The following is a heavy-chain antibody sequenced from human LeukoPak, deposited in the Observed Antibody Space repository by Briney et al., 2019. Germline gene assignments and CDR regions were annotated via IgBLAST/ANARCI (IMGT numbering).Heavy chain of an antibody. CDR1: GFTFKLYW. V-gene: IGHV3-74*01. Sequence: GGSLRLSCAASGFTFKLYWMHWVRQVPGRGPVWVSRINHDGSDTIYADSVRGRFTISRDDAKNTLYLQMNNLRAEDTAVYYCARGAKWAYYFDYWGQGTLVAVSS. D-gene: IGHD1-26*01. CDR2: INHDGSDT. CDR3: ARGAKWAYYFDY. J-gene: IGHJ4*02.